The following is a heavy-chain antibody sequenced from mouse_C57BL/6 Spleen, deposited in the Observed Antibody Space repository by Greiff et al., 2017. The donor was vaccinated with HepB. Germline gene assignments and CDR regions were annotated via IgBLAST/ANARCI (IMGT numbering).Heavy chain of an antibody. J-gene: IGHJ2*01. V-gene: IGHV5-6*01. CDR3: ARHGDGYYVGYFDY. Sequence: EVHLVESGGDLVKPGGSLKLSCAASGFTFSSYGMSWVRQTPDKRLEWVATISSGGSYTYYPDSVKGRFTISRDNAKNTLYLQMSSLKSEDTAMYYCARHGDGYYVGYFDYWGQGTTLTVSS. D-gene: IGHD2-3*01. CDR1: GFTFSSYG. CDR2: ISSGGSYT.